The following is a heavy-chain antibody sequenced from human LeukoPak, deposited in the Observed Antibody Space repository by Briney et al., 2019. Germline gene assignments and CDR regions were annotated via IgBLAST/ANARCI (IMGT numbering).Heavy chain of an antibody. Sequence: GGSLRLSCSASGFTFSSYGTHWVRQAPGKGLKFVSSITSDGGGTYYADSVKGRFSISRDNAKNTLYLQMASLRAEDTALYYCAALDATDVDYWGQGTPVTVSS. CDR3: AALDATDVDY. D-gene: IGHD2-15*01. V-gene: IGHV3-64D*09. CDR1: GFTFSSYG. J-gene: IGHJ4*02. CDR2: ITSDGGGT.